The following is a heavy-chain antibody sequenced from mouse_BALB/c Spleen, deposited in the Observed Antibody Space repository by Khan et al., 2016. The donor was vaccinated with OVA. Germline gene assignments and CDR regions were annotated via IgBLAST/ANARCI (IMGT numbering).Heavy chain of an antibody. CDR3: TRLAYYYDSEGFAY. CDR2: VSTGGSYT. J-gene: IGHJ3*01. CDR1: GFTFSTYG. D-gene: IGHD1-1*01. V-gene: IGHV5-6*01. Sequence: VQLKESGGDLVKPGGSLKLSCAASGFTFSTYGMSLVRQTPDRRLEWVATVSTGGSYTYYPDSVKGRFTIPRDNAKNTLYLQMNSLKSEDTAMFYCTRLAYYYDSEGFAYWGQGTLVTVSA.